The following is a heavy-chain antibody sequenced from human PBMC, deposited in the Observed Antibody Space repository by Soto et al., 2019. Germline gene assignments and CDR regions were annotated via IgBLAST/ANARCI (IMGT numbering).Heavy chain of an antibody. CDR2: ISAYNGNT. CDR1: GYTFTSYG. Sequence: ASVKVSCKASGYTFTSYGISWVRQAPGQGLEWMGWISAYNGNTNYAQKLQGRVTMTTDTSTSTAYMELSSLRSEDTAVYYCASESDCSGGSCYGAFDIWGQGTMVTVSS. V-gene: IGHV1-18*01. D-gene: IGHD2-15*01. CDR3: ASESDCSGGSCYGAFDI. J-gene: IGHJ3*02.